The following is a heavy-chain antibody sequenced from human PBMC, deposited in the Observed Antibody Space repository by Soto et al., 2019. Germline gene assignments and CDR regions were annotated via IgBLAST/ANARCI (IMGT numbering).Heavy chain of an antibody. CDR1: GFTFSSYW. CDR3: ARAPDGSGSYYYFDG. Sequence: PGGSLRRSCGASGFTFSSYWMSWVRQAPGKGLQWVANINRDGNEKYYVDSLKGRFTISRDNAENSLYLQMNTLRAEDTAVYYCARAPDGSGSYYYFDGWGQGTLVTVSS. CDR2: INRDGNEK. V-gene: IGHV3-7*03. J-gene: IGHJ4*02. D-gene: IGHD3-22*01.